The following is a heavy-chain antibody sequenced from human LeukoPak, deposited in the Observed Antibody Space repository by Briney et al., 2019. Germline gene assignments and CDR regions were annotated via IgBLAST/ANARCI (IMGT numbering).Heavy chain of an antibody. J-gene: IGHJ4*02. CDR1: GYTFAVYH. CDR3: ARAISYDSSGIFDY. V-gene: IGHV1-2*02. D-gene: IGHD3-22*01. CDR2: INPNSGGT. Sequence: ASVKVSCKASGYTFAVYHMHWVRQAPGQGLEWMGWINPNSGGTNYAQKFQGRVTMTRNTSISTAYMELSSLRSEDTAVYYCARAISYDSSGIFDYWGQGTPVTVSS.